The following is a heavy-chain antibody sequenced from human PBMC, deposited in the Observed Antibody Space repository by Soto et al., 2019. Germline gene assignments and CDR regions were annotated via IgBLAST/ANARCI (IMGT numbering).Heavy chain of an antibody. CDR2: ISKSGGTT. J-gene: IGHJ4*02. V-gene: IGHV3-48*03. CDR1: GFTFSAYE. CDR3: VREGHYYFDY. Sequence: PGGSLRLSCAASGFTFSAYEMHWVRQAPGQGLEWVSYISKSGGTTYYADSVKGRFTISRDDAKNSVYLQMSSLRPEDMAVYKCVREGHYYFDYWGQGALVPSPQ.